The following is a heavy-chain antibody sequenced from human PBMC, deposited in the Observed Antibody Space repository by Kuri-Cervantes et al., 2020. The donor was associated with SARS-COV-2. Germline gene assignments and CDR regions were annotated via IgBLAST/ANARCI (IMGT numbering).Heavy chain of an antibody. V-gene: IGHV1-18*01. Sequence: ASVKVSCKASGGTFSSYAISWVRQATGQGLEWMGWMNPNSGNTGYAQKLQGRVTMTTDTSTSTAYMELRSLRSDDTAVYYCARIYYDILTGYYYYYYYMDVWGKGTTVTVSS. J-gene: IGHJ6*03. CDR1: GGTFSSYA. D-gene: IGHD3-9*01. CDR2: MNPNSGNT. CDR3: ARIYYDILTGYYYYYYYMDV.